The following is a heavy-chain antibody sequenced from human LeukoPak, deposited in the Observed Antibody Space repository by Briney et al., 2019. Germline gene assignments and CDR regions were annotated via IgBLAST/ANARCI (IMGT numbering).Heavy chain of an antibody. CDR1: GGSITRDSCY. CDR3: ARGKYYYGSGSYYYYYYGMDV. Sequence: PSETLPLTCTVAGGSITRDSCYWGWIRQPPGKGLEWIGNFYHSGTTYYNPSLKSRVTISVDTSKNQFSLKLSSVTAADTAVYYCARGKYYYGSGSYYYYYYGMDVWGQGTTVTVSS. D-gene: IGHD3-10*01. J-gene: IGHJ6*02. CDR2: FYHSGTT. V-gene: IGHV4-39*07.